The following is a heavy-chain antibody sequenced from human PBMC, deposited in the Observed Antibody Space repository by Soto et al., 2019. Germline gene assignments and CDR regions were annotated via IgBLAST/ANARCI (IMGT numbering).Heavy chain of an antibody. CDR3: ARESGPGSFDWFDP. V-gene: IGHV4-30-4*01. CDR2: VFYGGST. D-gene: IGHD3-10*01. J-gene: IGHJ5*02. Sequence: SETLSLTCTVSGGSISSDDYYWSWIRQPPGKGLEWIGHVFYGGSTYYNPSFKSRVTISVDTSKNQFSLKLSSVTAADTAVYYCARESGPGSFDWFDPWGQGTRVSGSA. CDR1: GGSISSDDYY.